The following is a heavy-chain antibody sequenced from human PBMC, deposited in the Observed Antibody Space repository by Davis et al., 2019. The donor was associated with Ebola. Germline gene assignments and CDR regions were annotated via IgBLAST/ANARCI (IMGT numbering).Heavy chain of an antibody. CDR1: GFTFSSYA. D-gene: IGHD6-13*01. Sequence: GESLKISCAASGFTFSSYAMSWVRQAPGKGLEWVSAISGSGGSTYYADSVKGRFTISRDNAKNSLYLQMNSLRAEDTALYYCAKVKIAAAGIVFYFDYWGQGTLVTVSS. J-gene: IGHJ4*02. CDR3: AKVKIAAAGIVFYFDY. CDR2: ISGSGGST. V-gene: IGHV3-23*01.